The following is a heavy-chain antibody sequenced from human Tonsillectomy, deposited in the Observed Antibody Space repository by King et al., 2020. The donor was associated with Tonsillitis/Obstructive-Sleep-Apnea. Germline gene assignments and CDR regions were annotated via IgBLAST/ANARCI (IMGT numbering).Heavy chain of an antibody. J-gene: IGHJ4*02. D-gene: IGHD3-22*01. CDR1: GYSMTTYW. CDR3: ARHSSYDSSGYYLTYFKY. V-gene: IGHV5-10-1*01. Sequence: QLVQSGAEVKKPGEYLRISCEATGYSMTTYWIIWLRQKPGKGLEVLGRIDPSDPYTHYSPSFQGHVPIPADNSINTAYLQWNSLKASDTAMYYCARHSSYDSSGYYLTYFKYWGQGTLVTASS. CDR2: IDPSDPYT.